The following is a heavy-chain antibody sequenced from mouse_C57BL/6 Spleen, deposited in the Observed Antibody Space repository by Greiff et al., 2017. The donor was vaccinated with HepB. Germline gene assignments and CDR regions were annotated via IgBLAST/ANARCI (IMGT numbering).Heavy chain of an antibody. D-gene: IGHD2-1*01. CDR2: IYPGSGST. CDR1: GYTFTSYW. Sequence: QVQLQQPGAELVKPGASVKMSCKASGYTFTSYWITWVKQRPGQGLEWIGDIYPGSGSTNYNEKCKSKATLTVDKSSSTAYMQLSSLTSEDSAVYYCASHLYYLRGFAYWSQGTLVTVSA. J-gene: IGHJ3*01. CDR3: ASHLYYLRGFAY. V-gene: IGHV1-55*01.